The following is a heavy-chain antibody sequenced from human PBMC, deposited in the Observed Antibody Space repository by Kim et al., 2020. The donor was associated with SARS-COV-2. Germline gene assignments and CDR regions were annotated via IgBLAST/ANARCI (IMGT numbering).Heavy chain of an antibody. CDR2: ISPDGSHI. V-gene: IGHV3-7*03. CDR1: GFSFSNSW. D-gene: IGHD1-7*01. CDR3: AAWTGNSNY. Sequence: GGSLRLSCAASGFSFSNSWMNWVRQAPGKGLEWVANISPDGSHIRYVDSVKDRITISRDDAKNSLYLQMDSLRVEDTAMYYCAAWTGNSNYWGQGTLVT. J-gene: IGHJ4*02.